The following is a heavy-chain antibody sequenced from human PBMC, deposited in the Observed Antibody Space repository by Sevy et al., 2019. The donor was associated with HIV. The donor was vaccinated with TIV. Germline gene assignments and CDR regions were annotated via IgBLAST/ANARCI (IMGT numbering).Heavy chain of an antibody. CDR3: AKDRWGIGDFRGYFDH. V-gene: IGHV3-30*18. D-gene: IGHD4-17*01. CDR2: ISFGGSSK. CDR1: GFTFSSYA. Sequence: GGSLRLSCAASGFTFSSYAMHWVRQAPGKGLEWVALISFGGSSKEYTDSLKGRFTISRDNSKNTLYLQMNSLRAEDSGVYYCAKDRWGIGDFRGYFDHWGQGTLVTVSS. J-gene: IGHJ4*02.